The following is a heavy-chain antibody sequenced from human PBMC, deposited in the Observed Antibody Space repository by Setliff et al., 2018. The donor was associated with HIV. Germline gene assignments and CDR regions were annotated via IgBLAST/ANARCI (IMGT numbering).Heavy chain of an antibody. D-gene: IGHD3-9*01. CDR1: GGSISSGGYY. J-gene: IGHJ3*01. CDR2: MSYSGIT. Sequence: SETLSLTCTVSGGSISSGGYYWTWIRQHPEKGLEFLAYMSYSGITYYNPSLKSRLTISIDTSKSHFSLKLSSMTAADTAVYYCARSGYTSAFYWVFGAFGVWGQGKMVTVSS. V-gene: IGHV4-31*03. CDR3: ARSGYTSAFYWVFGAFGV.